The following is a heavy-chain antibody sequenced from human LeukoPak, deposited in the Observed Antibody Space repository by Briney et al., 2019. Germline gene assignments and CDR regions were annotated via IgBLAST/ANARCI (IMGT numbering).Heavy chain of an antibody. CDR2: IYYTGST. D-gene: IGHD3-22*01. Sequence: PSETLSLTCTVSGGSISTYYRSWIRQPPGKGLEWIGYIYYTGSTSYNPSLKSRVTLSIDTSKSQFSLKLNSVTAADAAVYYCARQVDSRGYYYAYWGQGILVTVSS. J-gene: IGHJ4*02. V-gene: IGHV4-59*08. CDR1: GGSISTYY. CDR3: ARQVDSRGYYYAY.